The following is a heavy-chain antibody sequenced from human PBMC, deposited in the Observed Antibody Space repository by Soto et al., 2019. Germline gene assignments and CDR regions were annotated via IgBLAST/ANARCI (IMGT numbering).Heavy chain of an antibody. CDR2: IYYSGSP. V-gene: IGHV4-59*01. D-gene: IGHD5-12*01. Sequence: SETLSLTCTVSGGSISSYYWTWIRQPPGKGLEWIGYIYYSGSPNYNPSLKSRVSISVDTSKNQFSLKLSSVTAADTAVYYCARNRDGYNPYCFDYWGQGTLVTAPQ. CDR3: ARNRDGYNPYCFDY. J-gene: IGHJ4*02. CDR1: GGSISSYY.